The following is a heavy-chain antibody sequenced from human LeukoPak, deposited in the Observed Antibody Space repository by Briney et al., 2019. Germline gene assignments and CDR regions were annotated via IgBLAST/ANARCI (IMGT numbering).Heavy chain of an antibody. CDR1: GGTFSSYA. Sequence: SVKVSCKASGGTFSSYAISWVRQAPGQGLEWMGGIIPIFGTANYAQKFQGRVTITADESTSTAYMELRSLRSDDTAVYYCARAKAGGSLSAFDIWGQGTMVTVSS. CDR2: IIPIFGTA. J-gene: IGHJ3*02. D-gene: IGHD4-23*01. V-gene: IGHV1-69*13. CDR3: ARAKAGGSLSAFDI.